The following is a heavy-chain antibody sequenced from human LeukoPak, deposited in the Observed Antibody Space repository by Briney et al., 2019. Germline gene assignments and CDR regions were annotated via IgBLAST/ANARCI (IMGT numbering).Heavy chain of an antibody. V-gene: IGHV4-34*01. CDR3: ARGYGFSSGWYRKYFDY. CDR2: INHSGST. Sequence: SETLSLTCAVYGGSFSGYYWSWIRQPPGKGLEWIGEINHSGSTNYNPSLKSRVTISVDTSKNQFFLKLSFVTAADTAVYYCARGYGFSSGWYRKYFDYWGQGTLVTVSS. J-gene: IGHJ4*02. D-gene: IGHD6-19*01. CDR1: GGSFSGYY.